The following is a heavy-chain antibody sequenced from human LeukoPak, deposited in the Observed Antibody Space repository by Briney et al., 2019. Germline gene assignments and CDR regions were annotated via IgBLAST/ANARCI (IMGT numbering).Heavy chain of an antibody. CDR1: GFTFSDYY. Sequence: PGGSLRLSCAASGFTFSDYYMSRIRQAPGKGLEWVSYISSSGSTIYYADSVKGRFTISRDNAKNSLYLQMNSLRAEDTAVYYCARPTTSDFWSGYYYYYMDVWGKGTTVTVSS. CDR3: ARPTTSDFWSGYYYYYMDV. CDR2: ISSSGSTI. D-gene: IGHD3-3*01. J-gene: IGHJ6*03. V-gene: IGHV3-11*04.